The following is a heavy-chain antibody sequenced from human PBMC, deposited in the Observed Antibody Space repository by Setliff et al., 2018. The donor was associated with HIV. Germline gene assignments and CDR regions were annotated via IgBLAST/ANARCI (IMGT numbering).Heavy chain of an antibody. V-gene: IGHV3-48*03. Sequence: GGSLRLSCAASGFTFSRYEMNWVRQAPGKGLEWVSYISSSGGTIYYADSVKGRLTISRDNSQNALYLHMNSLRAEDTAVYYCAKLQEGSGYDKGAYHYYYGMDVWGQGTTVTVSS. CDR2: ISSSGGTI. CDR1: GFTFSRYE. J-gene: IGHJ6*02. CDR3: AKLQEGSGYDKGAYHYYYGMDV. D-gene: IGHD5-12*01.